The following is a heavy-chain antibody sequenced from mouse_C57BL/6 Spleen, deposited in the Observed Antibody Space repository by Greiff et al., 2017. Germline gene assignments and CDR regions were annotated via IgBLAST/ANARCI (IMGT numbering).Heavy chain of an antibody. D-gene: IGHD1-1*01. J-gene: IGHJ4*01. V-gene: IGHV2-2*01. Sequence: QVQLQQSGPGLVQPSQSLSITCTVSGFSLTSYGVHWVRQSPGKGLEWLGVIWSGGSTDYNAAFISRLSISKDNSKSQVFFKMNSLRADDTAIYYCARYDGSSYDYAMDYWGQGTSVTVSS. CDR1: GFSLTSYG. CDR3: ARYDGSSYDYAMDY. CDR2: IWSGGST.